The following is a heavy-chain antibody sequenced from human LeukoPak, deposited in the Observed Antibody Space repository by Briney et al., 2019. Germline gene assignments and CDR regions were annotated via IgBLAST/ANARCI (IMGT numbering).Heavy chain of an antibody. V-gene: IGHV7-4-1*02. D-gene: IGHD1-26*01. Sequence: GASVKVSCKASGYTFTSYAMNWVRQAPGQGLEWMGWINTNTGNPTYAQGFTGRFVFSLDTSVSTAYLQISSLKAEDTAVYYCARVPTHQWELPSYSLDYWGQGPLVTVSS. J-gene: IGHJ4*02. CDR2: INTNTGNP. CDR3: ARVPTHQWELPSYSLDY. CDR1: GYTFTSYA.